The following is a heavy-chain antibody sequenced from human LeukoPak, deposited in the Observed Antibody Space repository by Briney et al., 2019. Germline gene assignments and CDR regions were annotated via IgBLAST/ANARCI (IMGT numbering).Heavy chain of an antibody. D-gene: IGHD6-6*01. V-gene: IGHV4-30-4*08. J-gene: IGHJ5*02. Sequence: SETLSLTCTVSGGSISSGDYDWSWIRQPPGKGLEWIGYIYYSGSTYYNPSLKSRVTISVDTSKNQFSLKLSSVTAADTAVYYCARADSSSPYNWFDPWGQGTLVTVSS. CDR3: ARADSSSPYNWFDP. CDR2: IYYSGST. CDR1: GGSISSGDYD.